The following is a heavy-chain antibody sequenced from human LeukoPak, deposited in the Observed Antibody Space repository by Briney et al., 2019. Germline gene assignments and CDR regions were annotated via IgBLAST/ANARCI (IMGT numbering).Heavy chain of an antibody. V-gene: IGHV3-23*01. CDR2: ISGSGGST. J-gene: IGHJ4*02. D-gene: IGHD3-16*02. CDR3: AKDLLMDYVWGSYRYDGAPLDY. CDR1: GFTFSSYA. Sequence: GGSLRLSCAASGFTFSSYAMSWVRQAPGKGLEWVSAISGSGGSTYYADSVKGRFTISRDNSKNTPYLQMNSLRAEDTDVYYCAKDLLMDYVWGSYRYDGAPLDYWGQGTLVTVSS.